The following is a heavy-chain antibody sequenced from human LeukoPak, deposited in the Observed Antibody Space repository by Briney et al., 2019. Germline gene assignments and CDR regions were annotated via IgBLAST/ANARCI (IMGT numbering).Heavy chain of an antibody. CDR3: ARDPIAYCGGDCP. V-gene: IGHV1-69*13. D-gene: IGHD2-21*01. CDR2: IIPIFGTA. J-gene: IGHJ5*02. Sequence: ASVKVSCKASGGTFSSYAISWVRQAPGQGLEWMGGIIPIFGTANYAQKFQGRVTITADESASTAYMELSSLRSEDTAVYYCARDPIAYCGGDCPWGQGTLVTVSS. CDR1: GGTFSSYA.